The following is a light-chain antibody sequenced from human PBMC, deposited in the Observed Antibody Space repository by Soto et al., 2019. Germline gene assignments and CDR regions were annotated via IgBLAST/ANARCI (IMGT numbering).Light chain of an antibody. CDR1: QSISSS. CDR2: AAS. J-gene: IGKJ2*01. CDR3: QQSYSSPQMYT. Sequence: DIQMTQSPSSLSASVGYRVTITCRASQSISSSLNWYQQKPGKAPDLLIYAASNLQRGVPSRFSGSGPGTDFALTISSLQPEDFATYYCQQSYSSPQMYTFGQGNKLEIK. V-gene: IGKV1-39*01.